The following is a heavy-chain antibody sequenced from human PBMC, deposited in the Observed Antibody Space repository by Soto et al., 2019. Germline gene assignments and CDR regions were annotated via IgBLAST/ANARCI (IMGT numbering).Heavy chain of an antibody. Sequence: QITLKESGPTLVKPTQTLTLTCTFSGFSLSTNGEGVGWIRQPPGTALEWLALLYWDDDKRYSPSLKSRLTITKDTSKNQVVLTRTNMDAVDTATYYRTHRRRGYSSCWSGVNFDLWGRGTLVTVSS. CDR1: GFSLSTNGEG. J-gene: IGHJ2*01. V-gene: IGHV2-5*02. CDR3: THRRRGYSSCWSGVNFDL. CDR2: LYWDDDK. D-gene: IGHD6-13*01.